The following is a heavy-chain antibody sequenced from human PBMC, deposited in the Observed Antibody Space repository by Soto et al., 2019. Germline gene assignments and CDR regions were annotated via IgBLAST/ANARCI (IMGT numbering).Heavy chain of an antibody. D-gene: IGHD3-16*01. CDR1: GYTFTDYD. CDR2: MTPNSGNT. Sequence: QVQLMQSGAEVRKPGASVKVSCRASGYTFTDYDINWVRQATGQGLEWLGWMTPNSGNTGYALKFQGRVTLTRDISRSTAYMEVSSLTSEDTTVYYCARNLYNTGDFDHWGQGTLVTVSS. J-gene: IGHJ5*02. V-gene: IGHV1-8*02. CDR3: ARNLYNTGDFDH.